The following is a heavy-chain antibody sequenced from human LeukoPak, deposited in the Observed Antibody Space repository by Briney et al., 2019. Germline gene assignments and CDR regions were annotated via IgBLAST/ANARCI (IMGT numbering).Heavy chain of an antibody. CDR3: ARAIDCSSTSCYSPLRYYYYGMDV. CDR2: IIPIFDSA. CDR1: GGTFSTYA. Sequence: GASVKVSCKASGGTFSTYAISWVRQAPGQELEWMGGIIPIFDSANYAQKFQGRVTITADESTSTAYMELSSLRSEDTAVYYCARAIDCSSTSCYSPLRYYYYGMDVWGQGTTVTVSS. V-gene: IGHV1-69*13. J-gene: IGHJ6*02. D-gene: IGHD2-2*01.